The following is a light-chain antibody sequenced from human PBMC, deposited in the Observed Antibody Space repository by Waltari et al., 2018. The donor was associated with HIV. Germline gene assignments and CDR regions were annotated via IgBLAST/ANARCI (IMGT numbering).Light chain of an antibody. CDR1: HSHIGTNS. CDR3: AVWDDSLSGPG. J-gene: IGLJ2*01. CDR2: RNN. V-gene: IGLV1-47*01. Sequence: HSVLTQQPSASGTPGQRVTIPCSASHSHIGTNSVYWYQFLPGTAPKLLIYRNNQRPSGVSDRFSGSKSGSSASLAISGLRFEDEAEYFCAVWDDSLSGPGFGGGTKVTVL.